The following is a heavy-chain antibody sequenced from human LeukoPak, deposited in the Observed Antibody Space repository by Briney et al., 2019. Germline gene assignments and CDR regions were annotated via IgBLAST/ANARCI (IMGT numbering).Heavy chain of an antibody. CDR3: AILLDNHRWFDG. V-gene: IGHV4-59*08. CDR1: GGSISSYY. Sequence: SETLSLTCTVSGGSISSYYWSWIPQPPGKGLEWIGYIYYSGSTNYNPSRKSRVTISVDTSRNQFSLKLSSVTAADTAVYYCAILLDNHRWFDGWGQGTLVTVS. CDR2: IYYSGST. D-gene: IGHD1-14*01. J-gene: IGHJ5*02.